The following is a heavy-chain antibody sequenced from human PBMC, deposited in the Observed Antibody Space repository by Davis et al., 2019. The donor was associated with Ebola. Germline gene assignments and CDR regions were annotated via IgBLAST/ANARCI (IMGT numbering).Heavy chain of an antibody. Sequence: GESLKISCKGSGYSFTSYWIGWVRQMPGKGLEWMGIIYPGDSDTRYSPSFQGQVTISADKSISTAYLQWSSLKASDTAMYYCARQSSPLPDYDFWSGYQGSNYYYYYMDVWGKGTTVTVSS. J-gene: IGHJ6*03. CDR3: ARQSSPLPDYDFWSGYQGSNYYYYYMDV. D-gene: IGHD3-3*01. CDR2: IYPGDSDT. CDR1: GYSFTSYW. V-gene: IGHV5-51*01.